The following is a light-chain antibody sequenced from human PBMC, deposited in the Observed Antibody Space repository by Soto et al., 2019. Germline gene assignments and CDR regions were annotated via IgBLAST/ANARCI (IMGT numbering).Light chain of an antibody. CDR1: QSVSNN. Sequence: EIVLTQSPGTLSVSPGERVTLSSRASQSVSNNLAWYQQKPGQAPRLVIYGASTRATGVPARFSGSGFETEFTLTISSLQSEDFAVYYCQQYNNWPPITFGQGTRLEIK. CDR2: GAS. CDR3: QQYNNWPPIT. J-gene: IGKJ5*01. V-gene: IGKV3-15*01.